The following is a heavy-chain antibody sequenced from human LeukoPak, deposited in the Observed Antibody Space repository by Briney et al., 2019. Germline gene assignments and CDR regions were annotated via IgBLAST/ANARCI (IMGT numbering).Heavy chain of an antibody. J-gene: IGHJ4*02. Sequence: GGSLRLSCAASGFTFSSYTMHWVRQAPGKGLEWVAVMSCAGNNKYYADSVKGRFTISRDNSKNTLYLQVNSLRAEDTAVYPSSGVDFWGQGTLVTVSS. CDR3: SGVDF. CDR2: MSCAGNNK. V-gene: IGHV3-30-3*01. D-gene: IGHD2-15*01. CDR1: GFTFSSYT.